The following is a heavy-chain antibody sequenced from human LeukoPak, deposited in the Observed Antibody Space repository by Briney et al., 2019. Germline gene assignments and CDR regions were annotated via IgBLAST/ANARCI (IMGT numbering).Heavy chain of an antibody. CDR1: GFTFSSYS. D-gene: IGHD2-2*01. Sequence: PGGSLRLSCAASGFTFSSYSMNWVRQAPGKGLEWESSISSSSSYIYYADSVKGRFTISRDNAKNSLYLQMNSLRAEDTAVYYCASTTPTAAMNFGDGMDVWGQGTTVTVSS. V-gene: IGHV3-21*01. CDR2: ISSSSSYI. J-gene: IGHJ6*02. CDR3: ASTTPTAAMNFGDGMDV.